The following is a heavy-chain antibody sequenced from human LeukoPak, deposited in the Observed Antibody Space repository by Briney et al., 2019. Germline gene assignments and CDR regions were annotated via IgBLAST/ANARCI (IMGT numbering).Heavy chain of an antibody. CDR2: ISYDGSNK. CDR3: ASSSSGWYKDYFDY. D-gene: IGHD6-19*01. CDR1: GFTFSSYA. Sequence: GGSLRLSCAASGFTFSSYAMHWVRQAPGKGLEWVAVISYDGSNKYYADSVKGRFTISRDNSENTLYLQMNSLRAEDTAVYYCASSSSGWYKDYFDYWGQGTLVTVSS. J-gene: IGHJ4*02. V-gene: IGHV3-30-3*01.